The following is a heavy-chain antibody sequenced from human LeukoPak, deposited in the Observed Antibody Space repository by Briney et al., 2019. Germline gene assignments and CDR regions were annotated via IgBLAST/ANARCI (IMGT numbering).Heavy chain of an antibody. CDR1: GFTFSTYP. J-gene: IGHJ4*02. Sequence: GGSLRLSCAASGFTFSTYPMHWVRQAPGKGLEWVSYISSSGSTIYYADSVKGRFTISRDNAKNSLYLQMNSLRAEDTAVYYCAREGPHGSGIYYNPLDYWGQGALVIVSS. CDR2: ISSSGSTI. V-gene: IGHV3-48*03. CDR3: AREGPHGSGIYYNPLDY. D-gene: IGHD3-10*01.